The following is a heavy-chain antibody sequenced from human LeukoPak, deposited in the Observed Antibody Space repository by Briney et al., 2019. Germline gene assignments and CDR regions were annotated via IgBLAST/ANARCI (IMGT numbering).Heavy chain of an antibody. Sequence: GGSLRLSCAASGFTFSSYAMHWVRQAPGKGLEWVAVISYDGSNKYYADSVKGRFTISRDNSKNTLYLQMNSLRAEDTAVYYCARGKGGMVRGPTVYYYGMDVWGQGTTVTVSS. V-gene: IGHV3-30-3*01. CDR3: ARGKGGMVRGPTVYYYGMDV. CDR2: ISYDGSNK. CDR1: GFTFSSYA. J-gene: IGHJ6*02. D-gene: IGHD3-10*01.